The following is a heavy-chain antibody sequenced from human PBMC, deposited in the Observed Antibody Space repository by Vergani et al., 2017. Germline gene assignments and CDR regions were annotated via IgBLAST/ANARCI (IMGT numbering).Heavy chain of an antibody. J-gene: IGHJ4*02. Sequence: QVKLQESGPGLVKPSETLSLTCTVSGASANSYYWSWIRQPPGKGLEWMRYVSFRGDTLYVPSVKGRMTLSLNTSSNQFSLYLASVTAADTAVYYCARSRIYYGAGSPDYWGQGTLVTVSS. V-gene: IGHV4-59*02. CDR1: GASANSYY. CDR2: VSFRGDT. D-gene: IGHD3-10*01. CDR3: ARSRIYYGAGSPDY.